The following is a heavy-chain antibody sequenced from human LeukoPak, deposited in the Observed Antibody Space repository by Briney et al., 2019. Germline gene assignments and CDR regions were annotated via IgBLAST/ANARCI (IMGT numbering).Heavy chain of an antibody. CDR1: GGSISSGGYS. D-gene: IGHD6-13*01. J-gene: IGHJ6*03. V-gene: IGHV4-30-4*07. CDR2: IYYTGNT. CDR3: ASSLVRGLPPYYYYYMDV. Sequence: SETLSLTCAVSGGSISSGGYSWSWIRQPPGKAMEFIAYIYYTGNTYFNPSLKSRVTISVDTSKNQFSLKLSSVTAADTAVYYCASSLVRGLPPYYYYYMDVWGKGTTVTVSS.